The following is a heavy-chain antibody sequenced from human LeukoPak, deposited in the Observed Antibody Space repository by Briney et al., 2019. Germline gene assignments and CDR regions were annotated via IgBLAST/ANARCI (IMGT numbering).Heavy chain of an antibody. V-gene: IGHV3-43D*03. J-gene: IGHJ6*03. CDR3: AKDMTGDPLGYYYMDV. D-gene: IGHD3-10*01. CDR1: GFTFDDYA. CDR2: ISWDGGST. Sequence: PGGSLRLPCAASGFTFDDYAMHWVRQAPGKGLEWVSLISWDGGSTYYADSVKGRFTISRDNSKNSLYLQMNSLRAEDTALYYCAKDMTGDPLGYYYMDVWGKGTTVTVSS.